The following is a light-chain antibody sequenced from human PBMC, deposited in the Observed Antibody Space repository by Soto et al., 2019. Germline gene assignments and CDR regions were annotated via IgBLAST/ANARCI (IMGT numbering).Light chain of an antibody. CDR1: QDMASY. J-gene: IGKJ1*01. V-gene: IGKV1-9*01. CDR3: QQLNYFPLT. CDR2: AAS. Sequence: DIQLTQSPSFLSASVGDRVIITCRASQDMASYLAWYQQKPGKAPKLLIYAASTLESGVPSRFSGSGSGTEFTLTVSSLQPEDFATYYCQQLNYFPLTFGQGTKVEIK.